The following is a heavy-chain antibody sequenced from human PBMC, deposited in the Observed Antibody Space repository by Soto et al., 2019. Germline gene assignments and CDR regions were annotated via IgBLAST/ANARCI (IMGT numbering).Heavy chain of an antibody. CDR3: ARLTEYSSSSGVWGAYYYYYGMDV. V-gene: IGHV4-30-2*01. CDR1: GGSISSGGYS. D-gene: IGHD6-6*01. CDR2: IYHSGST. J-gene: IGHJ6*02. Sequence: SETLSLTCAVSGGSISSGGYSWSWIRQPPGKGLEWIGYIYHSGSTYYNPSLKSRVTISVDRSKNQFSLKLSSVTAADTAVYYCARLTEYSSSSGVWGAYYYYYGMDVWGQGTTVTVSS.